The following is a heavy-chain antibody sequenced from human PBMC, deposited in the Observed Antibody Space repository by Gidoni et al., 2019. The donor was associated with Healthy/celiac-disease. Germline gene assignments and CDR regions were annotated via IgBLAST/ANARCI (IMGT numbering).Heavy chain of an antibody. Sequence: EVQLLESGGGLVQPGGSLRLSCAASGFTFRRYAMSWVRQAPGKGLEWVSAISGSGGSTYYADSVKGRFTISRDNSKNTLYLQMNSLRAEDTAVYYCAKDQRFLGIVVVTDFDYWGQGTLVTVSS. CDR3: AKDQRFLGIVVVTDFDY. J-gene: IGHJ4*02. D-gene: IGHD3-22*01. CDR2: ISGSGGST. CDR1: GFTFRRYA. V-gene: IGHV3-23*01.